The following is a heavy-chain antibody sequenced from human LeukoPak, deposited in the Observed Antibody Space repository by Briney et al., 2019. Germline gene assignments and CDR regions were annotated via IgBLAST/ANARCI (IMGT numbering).Heavy chain of an antibody. CDR2: ISWNSGSI. CDR3: AKDIGESVIKSDAFDI. Sequence: GRSLRLSCAASGFTFDDYAMHWVRQAPGKGLEWVSGISWNSGSIGYADSVKGRFTISRDNAKNSLYLQMNSLRAEDTALYYCAKDIGESVIKSDAFDIWGQGTMVTVSS. D-gene: IGHD3-22*01. V-gene: IGHV3-9*01. J-gene: IGHJ3*02. CDR1: GFTFDDYA.